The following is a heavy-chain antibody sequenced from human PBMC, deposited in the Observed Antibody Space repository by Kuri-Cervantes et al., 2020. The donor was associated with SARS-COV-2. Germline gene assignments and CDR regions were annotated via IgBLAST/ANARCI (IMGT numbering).Heavy chain of an antibody. D-gene: IGHD3-22*01. CDR3: AKTYYYDSSSYYPFDY. CDR1: GFTFSSYG. CDR2: ISYDGSNK. Sequence: GGSLRLSCAASGFTFSSYGMHWVRQAPGKGLEWVAVISYDGSNKYYADSVKGRFTISRDNSKNTLYLQMNSLRAEDTAVYYCAKTYYYDSSSYYPFDYRGQGTLVTVSS. J-gene: IGHJ4*02. V-gene: IGHV3-30*18.